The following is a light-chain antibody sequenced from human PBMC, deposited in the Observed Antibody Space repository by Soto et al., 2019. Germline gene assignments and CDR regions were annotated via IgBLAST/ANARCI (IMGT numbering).Light chain of an antibody. CDR1: QISSSW. J-gene: IGKJ1*01. Sequence: DIQMTQSPSTLSASVGDRVTITCRASQISSSWLAWYQQKPGQAPKLLIYKASSLESGVPSRFSGSGSGTEFTLTLSILHTESFATYCCQQYNSYWTFGQGTKVEIK. CDR2: KAS. CDR3: QQYNSYWT. V-gene: IGKV1-5*03.